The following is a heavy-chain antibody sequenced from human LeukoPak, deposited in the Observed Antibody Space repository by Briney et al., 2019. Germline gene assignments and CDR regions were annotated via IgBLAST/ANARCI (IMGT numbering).Heavy chain of an antibody. Sequence: GGSLRLSCAASGFTFSSYSMNWVRQAPGKGLEWVSSISSSSSYIYYADSVRGRFTISRDNAKNSLYLQMNSLRAEDTAVYYCARAHGDYADYWGQGTLVTVSS. CDR2: ISSSSSYI. D-gene: IGHD4-17*01. V-gene: IGHV3-21*01. CDR1: GFTFSSYS. J-gene: IGHJ4*02. CDR3: ARAHGDYADY.